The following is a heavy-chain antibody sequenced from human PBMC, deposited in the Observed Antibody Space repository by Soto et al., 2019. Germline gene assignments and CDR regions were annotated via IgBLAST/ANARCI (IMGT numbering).Heavy chain of an antibody. CDR3: ARDYPSGGMDV. V-gene: IGHV3-13*01. CDR1: GFTFSSYD. D-gene: IGHD6-25*01. J-gene: IGHJ6*02. Sequence: PGGSLRLSCAASGFTFSSYDMHWVRQATGKGLEWVSAIGTAGDTYYPGSVKGRFTISRENAKNSLYLQMNSLRAEDTAVYYCARDYPSGGMDVWGQGTTVTVSS. CDR2: IGTAGDT.